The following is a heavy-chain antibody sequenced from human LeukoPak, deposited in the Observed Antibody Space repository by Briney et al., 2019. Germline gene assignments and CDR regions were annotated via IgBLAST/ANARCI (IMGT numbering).Heavy chain of an antibody. D-gene: IGHD6-19*01. CDR2: IYYSGST. J-gene: IGHJ4*02. CDR1: GGSISSGDYY. V-gene: IGHV4-30-4*08. CDR3: ARRSSGWYPFDY. Sequence: SQTLSLTCTVSGGSISSGDYYWSWIRQPPGKGLEWIGYIYYSGSTNYNPSLKSRVTISVDTSKNQFSLKLSSVTAADTAVYYCARRSSGWYPFDYWGQGTLVTVSS.